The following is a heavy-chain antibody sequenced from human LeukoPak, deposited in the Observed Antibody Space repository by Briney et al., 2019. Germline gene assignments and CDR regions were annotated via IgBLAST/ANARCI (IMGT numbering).Heavy chain of an antibody. CDR2: VYRSGTT. CDR3: ARMSGNAFDI. J-gene: IGHJ3*02. CDR1: GYSISSGYY. V-gene: IGHV4-38-2*01. D-gene: IGHD6-25*01. Sequence: PSETLSLTCAVSGYSISSGYYWGWIRPPPGKGLEWIGSVYRSGTTYYNPSLKSRVTISMVTSTNQFSLKLSSVTAADTAVYYCARMSGNAFDIWGQGTMVTVSS.